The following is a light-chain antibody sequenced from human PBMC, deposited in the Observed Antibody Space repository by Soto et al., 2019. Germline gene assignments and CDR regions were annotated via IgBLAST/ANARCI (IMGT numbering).Light chain of an antibody. CDR3: QQYNKWPPGT. CDR2: GTS. CDR1: QSVSSN. V-gene: IGKV3-15*01. Sequence: EIVMTQSPATLSVSPGERATLSCRASQSVSSNLAWYQQKPGQAPRLLIYGTSTRATGIPSRFSGSGCGTEFTIIISSTQSEDFAVYYCQQYNKWPPGTFGQGTKVEIK. J-gene: IGKJ1*01.